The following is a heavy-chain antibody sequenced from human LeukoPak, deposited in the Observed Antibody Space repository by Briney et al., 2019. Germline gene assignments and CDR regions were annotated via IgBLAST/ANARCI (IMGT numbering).Heavy chain of an antibody. CDR1: GYTFSNND. D-gene: IGHD6-25*01. V-gene: IGHV1-8*03. J-gene: IGHJ4*02. Sequence: ASVKVSCKASGYTFSNNDINWVRQATGQGLEWMGWMNPISGNTGFAQKFQGRVTITRDTFTSTAYMEVSSLRSDDTAVYFCVRAAKCSGGGCDSKEYVYYFDYWGQGTLVTVSS. CDR2: MNPISGNT. CDR3: VRAAKCSGGGCDSKEYVYYFDY.